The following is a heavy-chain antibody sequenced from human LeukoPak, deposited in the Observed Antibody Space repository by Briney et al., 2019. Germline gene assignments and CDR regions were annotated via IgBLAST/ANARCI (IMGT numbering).Heavy chain of an antibody. D-gene: IGHD6-13*01. Sequence: GRALRLSCAASGFTCSSYAMHWVRQAPGKGLEWVAVISYDGSNKYYADSVKGRFAISRDNSKNTLYLQMNSLRAEDTAVYYCARAGYSSSWCDYWGQGTLVTVSS. J-gene: IGHJ4*02. CDR3: ARAGYSSSWCDY. V-gene: IGHV3-30*01. CDR1: GFTCSSYA. CDR2: ISYDGSNK.